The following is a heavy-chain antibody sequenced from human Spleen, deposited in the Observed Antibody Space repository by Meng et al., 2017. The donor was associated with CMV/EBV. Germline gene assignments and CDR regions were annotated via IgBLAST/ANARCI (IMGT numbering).Heavy chain of an antibody. CDR1: GFSFSTYA. CDR3: TRFDD. Sequence: GGSLRLSCVASGFSFSTYAMYWVRQAPGKGLEWVALMSYDGAKISYADSVKGRFTISRDNPKNTLYLQMSSLRLDDTAVYFCTRFDDWGQGALVTVSS. J-gene: IGHJ4*02. CDR2: MSYDGAKI. V-gene: IGHV3-30-3*01.